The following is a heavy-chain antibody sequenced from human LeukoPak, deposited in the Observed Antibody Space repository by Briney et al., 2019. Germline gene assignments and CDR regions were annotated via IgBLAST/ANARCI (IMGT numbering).Heavy chain of an antibody. V-gene: IGHV1-69*05. CDR2: IIPIFGTA. J-gene: IGHJ4*02. CDR3: ARAGPYSSVSPVFNYFDY. D-gene: IGHD4-11*01. CDR1: GGTFSSYA. Sequence: ASVKVSCKASGGTFSSYAISWVRQAPGLGLEWMGGIIPIFGTANYAQKFQGRVTITTDESTSTAYMELSSLRSEDTAVYYCARAGPYSSVSPVFNYFDYWGQGTLVTVSS.